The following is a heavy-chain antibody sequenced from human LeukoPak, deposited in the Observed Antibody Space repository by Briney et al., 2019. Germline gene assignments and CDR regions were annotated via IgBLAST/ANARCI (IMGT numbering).Heavy chain of an antibody. CDR1: GFTFSSYG. D-gene: IGHD6-25*01. CDR2: ISYDGSNK. V-gene: IGHV3-30*18. CDR3: AKALSIAAAD. Sequence: GGSLRLSCAASGFTFSSYGMHWVRQAPGKGLEWVAVISYDGSNKYYADSVKGRFTISRDNSKNTLYLQMNSLRAEDTAVYYCAKALSIAAADWGQGTLVTVSS. J-gene: IGHJ4*02.